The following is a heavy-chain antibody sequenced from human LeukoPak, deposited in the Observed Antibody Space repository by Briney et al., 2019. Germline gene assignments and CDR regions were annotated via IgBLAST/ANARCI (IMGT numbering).Heavy chain of an antibody. CDR1: GFTFSGYA. V-gene: IGHV3-73*01. CDR2: IKTKVDSYWT. D-gene: IGHD4-17*01. Sequence: LSCAASGFTFSGYAMHWVRPASGNGLEWVGHIKTKVDSYWTAYAGGGKDRLIICREESKNTAYLQMNSLNTEDTAMYFCTRLAYGDFRFDPWGQGTLVTVSS. J-gene: IGHJ5*02. CDR3: TRLAYGDFRFDP.